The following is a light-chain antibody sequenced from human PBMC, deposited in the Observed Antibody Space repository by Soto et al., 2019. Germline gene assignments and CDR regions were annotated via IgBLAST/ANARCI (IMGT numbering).Light chain of an antibody. CDR2: RTS. J-gene: IGKJ4*01. V-gene: IGKV3-15*01. Sequence: IVMTQSPATLSVYTGERATLSCRASQSISSNLAWYQQKPGQASRLLMFRTSSRATGFPARFSGSGSGTEFNLTISSLQSEDFGVYYCQQYNNWPRATFGGGTKVDIK. CDR3: QQYNNWPRAT. CDR1: QSISSN.